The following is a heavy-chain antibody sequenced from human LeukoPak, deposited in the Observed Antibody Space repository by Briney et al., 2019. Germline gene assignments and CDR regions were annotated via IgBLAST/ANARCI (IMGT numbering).Heavy chain of an antibody. CDR1: GYTFTDYY. CDR3: ARANFLYCSSTTCLFDY. J-gene: IGHJ4*02. D-gene: IGHD2-2*01. V-gene: IGHV1-2*02. Sequence: ASVKVSCKASGYTFTDYYMHWVRQAPGQGFEWMGWINPNSGDTNYAQKFQGRVTMTRDASISTAHMELSRLRSDDTAVYYCARANFLYCSSTTCLFDYWGQGTLVIVSS. CDR2: INPNSGDT.